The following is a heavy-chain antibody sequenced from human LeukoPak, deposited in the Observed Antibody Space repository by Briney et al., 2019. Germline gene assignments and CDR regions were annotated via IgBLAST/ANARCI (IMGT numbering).Heavy chain of an antibody. J-gene: IGHJ4*02. CDR2: IYHSGST. D-gene: IGHD3-22*01. V-gene: IGHV4-31*03. CDR3: ARQGYYDSSGYTSH. CDR1: GGSISSGGYY. Sequence: SETLSLTCTVSGGSISSGGYYWSWIRQHPGKGLEWIGYIYHSGSTYYNPSLKSRVTISVDTSKNQFSLKLSSVTAADTAVYYCARQGYYDSSGYTSHWGQGTLVTVSS.